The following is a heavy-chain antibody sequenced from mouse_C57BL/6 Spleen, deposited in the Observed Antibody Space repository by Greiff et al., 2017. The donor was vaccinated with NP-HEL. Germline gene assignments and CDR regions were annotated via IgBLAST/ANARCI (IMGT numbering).Heavy chain of an antibody. CDR3: ARIYYDYDGSAWFAY. CDR2: IDPSDSET. D-gene: IGHD2-4*01. J-gene: IGHJ3*01. CDR1: GYTFTSYW. V-gene: IGHV1-52*01. Sequence: QVQLQQPGAELVRPGSSVKLSCKASGYTFTSYWMHWVKQRPIQGLEWIGNIDPSDSETHYNQKFKDKATLTVDKSSSTAYMQLSSLTSEDSAVYYCARIYYDYDGSAWFAYWGQGTLVTVSA.